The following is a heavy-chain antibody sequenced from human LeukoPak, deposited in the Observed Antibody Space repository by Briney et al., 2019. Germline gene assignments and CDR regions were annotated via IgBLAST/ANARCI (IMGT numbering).Heavy chain of an antibody. V-gene: IGHV1-2*02. CDR1: GYTFTGYY. D-gene: IGHD2-2*01. CDR3: ARDEVCSSTSCSTPLNDY. J-gene: IGHJ4*02. CDR2: INPNSGGT. Sequence: GASVKVSCKASGYTFTGYYMHWVRQAPGQGLEWMGWINPNSGGTNYAQKFQGRVTMTRDTSISTAYMELSRLRSDDTAVYYCARDEVCSSTSCSTPLNDYWGQGTLVTVSS.